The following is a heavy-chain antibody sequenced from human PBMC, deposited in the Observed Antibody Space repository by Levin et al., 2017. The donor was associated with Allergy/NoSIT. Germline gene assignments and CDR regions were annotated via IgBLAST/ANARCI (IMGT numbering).Heavy chain of an antibody. V-gene: IGHV5-51*01. D-gene: IGHD6-6*01. CDR2: IYPGDSDT. CDR3: VRPPYSSSSDDFDY. Sequence: KVSCKGSGYSFTSYWIGWVRQMPGKGLEWMGIIYPGDSDTKYSPSFEGQVTISAEKSISTAYLQWSSLKASDTAMYYCVRPPYSSSSDDFDYWGQGTLVTVSS. J-gene: IGHJ4*02. CDR1: GYSFTSYW.